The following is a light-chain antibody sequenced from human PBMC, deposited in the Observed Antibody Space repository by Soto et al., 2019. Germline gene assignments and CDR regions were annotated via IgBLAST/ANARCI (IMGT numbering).Light chain of an antibody. CDR1: SSDVGGYNY. CDR3: SSYTSSYTLGV. J-gene: IGLJ1*01. Sequence: QSALTQPASVSGSPGQSITISCTGTSSDVGGYNYVSWYQQHPDKAPKLMIYEVTNRPSGVSNRFSGSKSGNTASLTIPGLQAEDEADYYCSSYTSSYTLGVFGTGTKLTVL. CDR2: EVT. V-gene: IGLV2-14*01.